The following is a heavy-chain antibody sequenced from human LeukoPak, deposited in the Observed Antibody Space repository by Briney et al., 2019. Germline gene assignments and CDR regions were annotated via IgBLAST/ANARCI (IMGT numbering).Heavy chain of an antibody. Sequence: QPGGSLRLSCVASGFPFSSYWMTWVRQAPGKGLEWVAVISYDGSNKYYADSVKGRFTISRDNSKNTLYLQMNSLRAEDTAVYYCARHEGRFLEWFIYDWGQGTLVTVSS. CDR2: ISYDGSNK. V-gene: IGHV3-30-3*01. CDR3: ARHEGRFLEWFIYD. D-gene: IGHD3-3*01. J-gene: IGHJ4*02. CDR1: GFPFSSYW.